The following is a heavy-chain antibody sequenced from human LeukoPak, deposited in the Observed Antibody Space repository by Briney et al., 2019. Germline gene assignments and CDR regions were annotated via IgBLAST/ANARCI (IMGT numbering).Heavy chain of an antibody. CDR1: GFTFSSYG. J-gene: IGHJ4*02. Sequence: GGSLRLSCAASGFTFSSYGVHWVRQAPGKGLEWVAFIRYDGSNKYYADSVKGRFTISRDNSKNTLYLQMNSLRAEDTAVYYCAKGRAVVVVAADYWGQGTLVTVSS. V-gene: IGHV3-30*02. CDR3: AKGRAVVVVAADY. CDR2: IRYDGSNK. D-gene: IGHD2-15*01.